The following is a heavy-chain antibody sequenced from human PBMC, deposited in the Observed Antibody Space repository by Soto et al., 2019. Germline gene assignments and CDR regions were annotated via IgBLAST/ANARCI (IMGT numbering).Heavy chain of an antibody. CDR3: ARESCRTSCPMHX. J-gene: IGHJ6*02. CDR2: VYHSGST. CDR1: GGFISSGGYY. D-gene: IGHD2-2*01. V-gene: IGHV4-31*03. Sequence: SDTLSLTCTVSGGFISSGGYYWAWIRQLPGKGLELVGYVYHSGSTYYNPSLTSRVAISVDTSKNQFSLKLTCVTAADTATYYCARESCRTSCPMHXWGQGTTVTVS.